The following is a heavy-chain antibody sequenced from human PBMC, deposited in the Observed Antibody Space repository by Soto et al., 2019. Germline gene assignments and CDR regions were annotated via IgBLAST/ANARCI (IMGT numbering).Heavy chain of an antibody. CDR3: ARGGSSWYRWFDP. V-gene: IGHV1-69*02. CDR2: IIPILGIA. CDR1: GGTFSSYT. J-gene: IGHJ5*02. Sequence: GASVKVSCKASGGTFSSYTMSWVRQAPGQGLEWMGRIIPILGIANYAQKFQGRVTITADKSTSTAYMELSSLRSEDTAVYYCARGGSSWYRWFDPWGQGTLVTVSS. D-gene: IGHD6-13*01.